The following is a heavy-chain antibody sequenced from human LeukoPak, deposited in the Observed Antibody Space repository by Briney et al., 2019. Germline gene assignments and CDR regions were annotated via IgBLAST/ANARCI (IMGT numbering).Heavy chain of an antibody. Sequence: GRSLRLSCAASGFTLSSYAMHWVRQAPGKGLEWVAVISYDGSNKYYADSVKGRFTISRDNSKNTLYLQMNSLRAEDTAVYYCAKDALRCLDYWGQGTLVTVSS. J-gene: IGHJ4*02. CDR1: GFTLSSYA. CDR3: AKDALRCLDY. CDR2: ISYDGSNK. V-gene: IGHV3-30-3*01. D-gene: IGHD4-17*01.